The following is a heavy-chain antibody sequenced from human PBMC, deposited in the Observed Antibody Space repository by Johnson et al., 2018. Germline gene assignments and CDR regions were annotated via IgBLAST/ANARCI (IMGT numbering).Heavy chain of an antibody. CDR3: TREGYYYYGDAFDI. V-gene: IGHV3-49*05. J-gene: IGHJ3*02. CDR1: GFTFGDYA. CDR2: IRSKAYGGTT. D-gene: IGHD3-10*01. Sequence: VQLGQSGGGLVKPGRSLRLSCTASGFTFGDYAMSWFRQAPGKGLEWVGFIRSKAYGGTTEYAASVKGRFTISRDDFKSIAYLQMNSLKTEDTAVYYCTREGYYYYGDAFDIWGQGTMVTVSS.